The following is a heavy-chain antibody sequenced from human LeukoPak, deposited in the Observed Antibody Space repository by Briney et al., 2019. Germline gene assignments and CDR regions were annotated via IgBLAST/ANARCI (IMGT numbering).Heavy chain of an antibody. D-gene: IGHD6-19*01. J-gene: IGHJ4*02. Sequence: GASVKVSCKASGYTFTGYYMHWVRQAPGQGLEWMGWINPNSCGTNYAQKFQGRVTMTRDTSISTAYMELSRLRSDDTAVYYCARVLYSSGWPYFDYWGQGTLVTVSS. V-gene: IGHV1-2*02. CDR1: GYTFTGYY. CDR2: INPNSCGT. CDR3: ARVLYSSGWPYFDY.